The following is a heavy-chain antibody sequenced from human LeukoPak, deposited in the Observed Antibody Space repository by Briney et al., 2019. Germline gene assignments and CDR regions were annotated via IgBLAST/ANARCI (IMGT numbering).Heavy chain of an antibody. Sequence: GSLRLSCAASGXXFSXXSMNWVRQAPGKGLEWVSYISSSSSTLYYADSVKGRFTISRDNAKNSLYLQMNSLRAEDTAVYYCARGAYYYEDWGQGTLVTVSS. CDR3: ARGAYYYED. J-gene: IGHJ4*02. CDR1: GXXFSXXS. V-gene: IGHV3-48*01. D-gene: IGHD3-22*01. CDR2: ISSSSSTL.